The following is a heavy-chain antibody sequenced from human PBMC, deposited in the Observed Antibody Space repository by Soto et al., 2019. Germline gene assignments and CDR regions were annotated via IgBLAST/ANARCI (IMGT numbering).Heavy chain of an antibody. J-gene: IGHJ4*02. CDR3: ARDDTDIGAAGTFDH. D-gene: IGHD6-13*01. CDR2: IYDNGRT. CDR1: GGFISNGNW. V-gene: IGHV4-4*02. Sequence: QVQLQESGPGLVKPSGTLSLTCTVSGGFISNGNWWYWVRQSPAKGPEWIGEIYDNGRTNYNTSLKSRVTISIDKSKDQFSLRLSSVTAADTAVYFCARDDTDIGAAGTFDHWGQGTLVTVSS.